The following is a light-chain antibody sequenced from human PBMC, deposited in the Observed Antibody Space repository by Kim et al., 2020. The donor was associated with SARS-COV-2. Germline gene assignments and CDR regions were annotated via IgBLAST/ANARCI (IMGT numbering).Light chain of an antibody. Sequence: DIQMTQSPSSLSASVGDRVTITCRTSQSISSHLNWYHQKPGRAPKLLIYAASTLQGGVPSRFSCSGSETDFTLTISSLQPEDFATYFCQQSYITPFTFGPGTKVDIK. CDR1: QSISSH. CDR2: AAS. V-gene: IGKV1-39*01. J-gene: IGKJ3*01. CDR3: QQSYITPFT.